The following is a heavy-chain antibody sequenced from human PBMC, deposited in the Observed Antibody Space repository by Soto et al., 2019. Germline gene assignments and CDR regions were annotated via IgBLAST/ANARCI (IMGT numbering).Heavy chain of an antibody. J-gene: IGHJ3*02. CDR3: AREGYSYGSDAFDI. CDR1: GFTFSSYE. V-gene: IGHV3-48*03. Sequence: EVQLVESGGGLVQPGGSLRLSCAASGFTFSSYEMNWVRQAPGKGLEWVSYISSSGGTIYYADSVKGRFTISRDNAKNSLYLQMNSLRAEDTAVYYCAREGYSYGSDAFDIWGQGTMVTVSS. D-gene: IGHD5-18*01. CDR2: ISSSGGTI.